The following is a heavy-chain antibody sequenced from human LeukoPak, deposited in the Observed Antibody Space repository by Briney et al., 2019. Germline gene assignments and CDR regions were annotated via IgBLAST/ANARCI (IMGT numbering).Heavy chain of an antibody. D-gene: IGHD3-22*01. CDR3: ARGPTYYYDSSGYVYFDY. Sequence: PGGSLRLSCAAPGFSFSSYNMNWVRQAPGKGLVWVSRINSDGSSTSYADSVKGRFTISRDNAKNTLYLQMNSLRAEDTAVYYCARGPTYYYDSSGYVYFDYWGQGTLVTVSS. V-gene: IGHV3-74*01. CDR2: INSDGSST. CDR1: GFSFSSYN. J-gene: IGHJ4*02.